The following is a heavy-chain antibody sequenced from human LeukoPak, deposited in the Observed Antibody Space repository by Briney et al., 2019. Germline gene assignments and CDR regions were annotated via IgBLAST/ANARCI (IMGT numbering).Heavy chain of an antibody. CDR3: SRGLHDYGDSNYYFDQ. D-gene: IGHD4-17*01. CDR1: GFSFGDDA. V-gene: IGHV3-49*03. Sequence: GGSLRLSCTASGFSFGDDAWSWFRQAPGRGLEFVSVISKNGYGETTAYAASVRGRFTISRDDAKSTAYLQMNSLEIEDTDLYYCSRGLHDYGDSNYYFDQWGRGTQVTVSS. J-gene: IGHJ4*02. CDR2: ISKNGYGETT.